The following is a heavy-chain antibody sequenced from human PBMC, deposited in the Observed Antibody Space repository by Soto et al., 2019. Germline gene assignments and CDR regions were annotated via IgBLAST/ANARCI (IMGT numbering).Heavy chain of an antibody. D-gene: IGHD4-4*01. V-gene: IGHV4-31*03. Sequence: QVQLQESGPGLVRPSQALSLTCSVSGVSIDSASFYWAWIRQRPGKGLEWIGYLYYTGTTYYNPSLLMRISMTMDTSNNPFPLEVMSVTAADTAVYYCASEAFYSNDARDWLDPWGQGTLVTVS. J-gene: IGHJ5*02. CDR2: LYYTGTT. CDR3: ASEAFYSNDARDWLDP. CDR1: GVSIDSASFY.